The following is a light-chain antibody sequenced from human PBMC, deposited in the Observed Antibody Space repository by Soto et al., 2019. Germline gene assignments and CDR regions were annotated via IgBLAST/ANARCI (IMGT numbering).Light chain of an antibody. J-gene: IGKJ4*01. CDR2: DTS. CDR3: LQDYSPLLA. Sequence: DIQMTQSPSSLSASIGDTVTITCRASQSVASFLNWLQLKPGKAPKLLISDTSTLQSGVPSRFSGGGSGTEFTPTIRSLQPEDSALYFCLQDYSPLLAFGAGTRVEIK. V-gene: IGKV1-39*01. CDR1: QSVASF.